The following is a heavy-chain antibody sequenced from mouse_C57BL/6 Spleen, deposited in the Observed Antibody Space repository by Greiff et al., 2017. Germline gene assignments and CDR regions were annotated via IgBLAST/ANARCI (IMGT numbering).Heavy chain of an antibody. J-gene: IGHJ2*01. D-gene: IGHD2-2*01. CDR3: ALSTMVILDY. CDR2: IHPNSGST. V-gene: IGHV1-64*01. CDR1: GYTFTSYW. Sequence: VQLQQPGAELVKPGASVKLSCKASGYTFTSYWMHWVKQRPGQGLEWIGMIHPNSGSTNYNEKFKSKATLTVYKSSSTSYMQLSSLTSDDSAVYYCALSTMVILDYWGQGTTLTVSS.